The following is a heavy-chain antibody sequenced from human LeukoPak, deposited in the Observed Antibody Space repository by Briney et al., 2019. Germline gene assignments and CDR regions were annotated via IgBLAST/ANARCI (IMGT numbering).Heavy chain of an antibody. D-gene: IGHD2-15*01. J-gene: IGHJ4*02. CDR2: ISWNSGSI. CDR1: GFTFDDYA. Sequence: GRSLRLSCAASGFTFDDYAMHWVRQAPGKGLEWVSGISWNSGSIGYADSVKGRFTTSRDNAKNSLYLQMNSLGAEDTALYYCAKATCSGGSCPFGYWGQGTLVTVSS. V-gene: IGHV3-9*01. CDR3: AKATCSGGSCPFGY.